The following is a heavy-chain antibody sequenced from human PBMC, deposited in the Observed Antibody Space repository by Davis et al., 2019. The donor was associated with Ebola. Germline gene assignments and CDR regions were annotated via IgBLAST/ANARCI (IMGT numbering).Heavy chain of an antibody. V-gene: IGHV3-30*02. J-gene: IGHJ4*02. CDR3: AKDPGGHTSESDY. D-gene: IGHD1-26*01. CDR1: GLTSSRYR. Sequence: AGSLCLSCVASGLTSSRYRMHWVCQSPGKGLEWVAFISFDGRNAHYIDSVRGRFTISRDNSKNTLYLQMNSLRPEDTAMYYCAKDPGGHTSESDYWGQGTLVIVSS. CDR2: ISFDGRNA.